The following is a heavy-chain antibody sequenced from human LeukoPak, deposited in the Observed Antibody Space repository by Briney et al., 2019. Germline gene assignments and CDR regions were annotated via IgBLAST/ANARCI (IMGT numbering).Heavy chain of an antibody. D-gene: IGHD5-18*01. V-gene: IGHV1-24*01. CDR3: ATDATDTAMVNAGRTYYYYGMGV. J-gene: IGHJ6*02. Sequence: ASVKVSCKVSGYTLTELSMHWVRQAPGKGLEWMGGFDPEDGETIYAQKFQGRVTMTEDTSTDTAYMELSSLRSEDTAVYYCATDATDTAMVNAGRTYYYYGMGVWGQGTTVTVSS. CDR1: GYTLTELS. CDR2: FDPEDGET.